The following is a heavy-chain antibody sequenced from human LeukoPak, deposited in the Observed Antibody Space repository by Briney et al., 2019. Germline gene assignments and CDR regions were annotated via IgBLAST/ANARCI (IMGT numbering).Heavy chain of an antibody. CDR3: ARHLAGFNY. V-gene: IGHV4-59*08. CDR1: GGSISSHY. CDR2: IYYSGST. J-gene: IGHJ4*02. Sequence: SETLSLTCTVSGGSISSHYWSWIRQCPGKGLEWIGYIYYSGSTNYNPSLKSRVTISVDTSKNQFPLKLSSVTAADTAVYYCARHLAGFNYWGQGTLVTVSS.